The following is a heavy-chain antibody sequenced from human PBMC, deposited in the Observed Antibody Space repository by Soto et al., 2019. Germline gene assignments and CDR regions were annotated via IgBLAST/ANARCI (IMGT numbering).Heavy chain of an antibody. CDR3: ARNPFNWNPIRTRAFDI. V-gene: IGHV1-69*06. Sequence: SVKVSCKASGGTFSSYAISWVRQAPGQGLEWMGGIIPIFGTANYAQKFQGRVTITADKSTSTAYMELSSLRSEDTAVYYCARNPFNWNPIRTRAFDIWGQGTMVTVSS. CDR1: GGTFSSYA. J-gene: IGHJ3*02. CDR2: IIPIFGTA. D-gene: IGHD1-20*01.